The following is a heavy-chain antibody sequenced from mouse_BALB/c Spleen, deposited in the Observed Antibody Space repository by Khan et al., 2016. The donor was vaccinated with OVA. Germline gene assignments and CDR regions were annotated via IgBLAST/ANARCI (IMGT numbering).Heavy chain of an antibody. J-gene: IGHJ3*01. Sequence: QVQLKESGPGLVQPSQSLSITCTVSDFSLTNYGVHWVRQSPGQGLEWLGVIWRGGSTAYNVAFISRLSITKDNSKSQVFFKMNSLQVDDTAIYYCARRDYGSSYGVDYWGQGTLVTVSA. CDR1: DFSLTNYG. D-gene: IGHD1-1*01. V-gene: IGHV2-4*02. CDR3: ARRDYGSSYGVDY. CDR2: IWRGGST.